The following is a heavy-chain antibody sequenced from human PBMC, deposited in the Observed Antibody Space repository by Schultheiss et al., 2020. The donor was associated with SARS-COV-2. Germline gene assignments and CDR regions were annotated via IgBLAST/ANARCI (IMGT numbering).Heavy chain of an antibody. CDR2: ISSSGSTI. J-gene: IGHJ4*02. V-gene: IGHV3-48*03. D-gene: IGHD2-2*02. Sequence: GESLKISCAASVFTFSSYEMSWVRQAPGKGLEWVSYISSSGSTIYYADSVKGRFTISRDNAKNSLYLQMNSLRAEDTAVYYCVQMLYLDYWGQGTLVTVSS. CDR1: VFTFSSYE. CDR3: VQMLYLDY.